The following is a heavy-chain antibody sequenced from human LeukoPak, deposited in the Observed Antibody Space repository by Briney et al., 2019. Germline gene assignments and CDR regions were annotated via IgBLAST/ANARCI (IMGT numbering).Heavy chain of an antibody. J-gene: IGHJ4*02. CDR2: MNPNSGNT. Sequence: GASVKVSCKTSGYTFTSYDINWVRQATGEGLEWVGWMNPNSGNTGYAQKFLDRVSITRNASISTAYMELSSLRSEDTAVYYCARGAWFGSDYTALYYFDYWGQGTLVTVSS. D-gene: IGHD3-16*01. V-gene: IGHV1-8*01. CDR3: ARGAWFGSDYTALYYFDY. CDR1: GYTFTSYD.